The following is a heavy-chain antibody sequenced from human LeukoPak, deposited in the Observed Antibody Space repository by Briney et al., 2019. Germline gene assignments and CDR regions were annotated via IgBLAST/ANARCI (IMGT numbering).Heavy chain of an antibody. J-gene: IGHJ4*02. CDR2: IYHSGST. Sequence: PSETLSLTCTVSGYSISSGYYWGWIRQPPGKGLEWIGSIYHSGSTYYNPSLKSRVTISVDTSKNQFSLKLSSVTAADTAVYYCARVDPLYQLLIDYWGQGTLVTVSS. D-gene: IGHD2-2*01. V-gene: IGHV4-38-2*02. CDR3: ARVDPLYQLLIDY. CDR1: GYSISSGYY.